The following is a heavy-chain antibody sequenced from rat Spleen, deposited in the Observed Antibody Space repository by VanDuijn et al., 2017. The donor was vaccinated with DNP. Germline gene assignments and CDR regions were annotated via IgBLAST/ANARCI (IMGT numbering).Heavy chain of an antibody. CDR3: ERHGGTMMAPFDY. J-gene: IGHJ2*01. D-gene: IGHD1-12*02. CDR2: IAYEGKSA. V-gene: IGHV5-22*01. CDR1: GFTFSDYH. Sequence: EVQLVESGGGLVQPGRSLKLSCAASGFTFSDYHMAWVRQAPQKGLAWVASIAYEGKSAHYGDSVKGRFTISRENAKSPLYLQMNSLRSDDTATYFCERHGGTMMAPFDYWGQGIMVTVSS.